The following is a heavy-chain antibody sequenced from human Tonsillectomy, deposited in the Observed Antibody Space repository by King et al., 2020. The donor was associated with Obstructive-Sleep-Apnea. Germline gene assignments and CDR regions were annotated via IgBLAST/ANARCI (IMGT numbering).Heavy chain of an antibody. CDR2: MYYSGNT. CDR3: ARHRGVEDYGGYGDYFDY. D-gene: IGHD5-12*01. CDR1: GGSINNYY. V-gene: IGHV4-59*08. Sequence: VQLQESGPGLVKPSETLSLTCTVSGGSINNYYWSWIRQPPGKGLEWIGYMYYSGNTNCNPSLKSRVTISADTSKIQISLRLSSVTAADTAVYYCARHRGVEDYGGYGDYFDYWGQGTLVTVSS. J-gene: IGHJ4*02.